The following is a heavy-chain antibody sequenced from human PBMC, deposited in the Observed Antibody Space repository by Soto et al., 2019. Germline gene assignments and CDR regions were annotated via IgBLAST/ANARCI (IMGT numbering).Heavy chain of an antibody. Sequence: QVQLQESGPGLVKPSETLSLTCTVSGSSLNDFQWIWIRQPPDKGLEWIGSICVGQPTHSDNHSLKSRVSIALDTSKSQASLKLASVTAADTAVYFCASSNTRYSRPDYWGQGSLVTVSS. CDR1: GSSLNDFQ. D-gene: IGHD6-13*01. CDR2: ICVGQPTH. V-gene: IGHV4-59*08. CDR3: ASSNTRYSRPDY. J-gene: IGHJ4*02.